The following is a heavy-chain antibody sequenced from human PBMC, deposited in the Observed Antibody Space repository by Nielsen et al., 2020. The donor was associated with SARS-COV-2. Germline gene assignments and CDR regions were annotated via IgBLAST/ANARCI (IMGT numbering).Heavy chain of an antibody. Sequence: GESLKISCSASGFTFSSYAMHWVRQAPGKGLEYVSAISSNGGSTYYADSVEGRFTISRDNSKNTLYLQMSSLRAEDTAVYYCVKDFVRYDFWSGYYREGHDYWGQGTLVTVSS. D-gene: IGHD3-3*01. V-gene: IGHV3-64D*09. CDR3: VKDFVRYDFWSGYYREGHDY. CDR1: GFTFSSYA. J-gene: IGHJ4*02. CDR2: ISSNGGST.